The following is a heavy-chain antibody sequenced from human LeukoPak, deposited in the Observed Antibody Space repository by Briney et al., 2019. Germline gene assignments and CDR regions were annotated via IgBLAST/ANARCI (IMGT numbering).Heavy chain of an antibody. D-gene: IGHD2/OR15-2a*01. Sequence: GGPLRLSCAASGNYWMHWVRQAPGKGLVWVSHINSDGSWTSYADSVKGRFTISKDNAKNTVYLQMNNLRAEDTAVYYCVSFYEAYWGRGTLVTVSS. CDR1: GNYW. CDR3: VSFYEAY. V-gene: IGHV3-74*01. J-gene: IGHJ4*02. CDR2: INSDGSWT.